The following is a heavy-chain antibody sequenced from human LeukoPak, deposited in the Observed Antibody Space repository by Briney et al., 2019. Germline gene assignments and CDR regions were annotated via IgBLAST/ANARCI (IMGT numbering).Heavy chain of an antibody. D-gene: IGHD4-23*01. J-gene: IGHJ4*02. CDR1: GDSISHYY. CDR2: IYYSGST. Sequence: SETLSLTCTVSGDSISHYYWSWIRQPPGKGLEWIGYIYYSGSTNYNPSLKSRVIISVDTSKNQFSLKLSSLTAADTAVYYCARGSSAPRWFPFDYWGQGTPVTVSS. CDR3: ARGSSAPRWFPFDY. V-gene: IGHV4-59*01.